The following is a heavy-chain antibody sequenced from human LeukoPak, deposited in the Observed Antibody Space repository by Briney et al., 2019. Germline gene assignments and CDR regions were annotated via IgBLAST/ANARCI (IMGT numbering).Heavy chain of an antibody. V-gene: IGHV3-30*04. D-gene: IGHD6-19*01. J-gene: IGHJ4*02. CDR1: AFSFSAYT. Sequence: GGSLRLSCAASAFSFSAYTMHWVRQAPGKGLEWVATILFDGSDTSYAGSVKGRFTISRDNPKNSLYLQMNSLRAEDTAIYYCARDGDSNGSYYFDSWGQGTLVTVSS. CDR2: ILFDGSDT. CDR3: ARDGDSNGSYYFDS.